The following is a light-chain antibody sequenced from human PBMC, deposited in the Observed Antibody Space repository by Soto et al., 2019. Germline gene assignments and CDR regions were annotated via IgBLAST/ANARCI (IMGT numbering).Light chain of an antibody. CDR2: GNT. CDR1: SSNIGADYE. J-gene: IGLJ1*01. CDR3: QSYDSTLKRCV. V-gene: IGLV1-40*01. Sequence: QSVLAQPPSVSGAPGQRVTISCTGGSSNIGADYEVHWYQQLPGTAPKLLIYGNTNRPSGVPDRFSGTKSGSSASLAITGLQAEDEAEYYCQSYDSTLKRCVFGTGTKVTVL.